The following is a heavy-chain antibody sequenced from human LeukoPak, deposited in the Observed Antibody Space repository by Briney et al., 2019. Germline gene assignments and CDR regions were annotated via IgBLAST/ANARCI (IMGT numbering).Heavy chain of an antibody. J-gene: IGHJ4*02. CDR3: AKDLVYYYRSGF. D-gene: IGHD3-10*01. CDR2: IKEDGSEK. Sequence: PGGSLRLSCATSGFSFSSYWMSWVRQAPGKGLEWVANIKEDGSEKYYVDSVKGRFTISRDNAKNSLYLQMNSLRAEDTAVYYCAKDLVYYYRSGFWGQGTLVTVSS. V-gene: IGHV3-7*01. CDR1: GFSFSSYW.